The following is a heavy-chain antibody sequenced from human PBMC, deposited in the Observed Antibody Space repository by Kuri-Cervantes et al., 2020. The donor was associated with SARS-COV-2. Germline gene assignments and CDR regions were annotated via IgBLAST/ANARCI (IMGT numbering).Heavy chain of an antibody. J-gene: IGHJ1*01. Sequence: LSLTCAASGFTFDDYAMHWVRQAPGKGLEWVSGISWNSGSIGYADSVKGRFTISRDYAKNSLYLQMNSLRAEDMALYYCAKGGTSSSSLYFQHWGQGTLVTVSS. CDR3: AKGGTSSSSLYFQH. CDR1: GFTFDDYA. D-gene: IGHD6-6*01. CDR2: ISWNSGSI. V-gene: IGHV3-9*03.